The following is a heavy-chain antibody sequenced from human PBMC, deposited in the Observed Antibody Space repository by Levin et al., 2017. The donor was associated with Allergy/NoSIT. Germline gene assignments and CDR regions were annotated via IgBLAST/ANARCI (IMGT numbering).Heavy chain of an antibody. CDR3: ARMVWQMVRGVTSYYFDY. V-gene: IGHV2-70*11. Sequence: QTLSLTCTFSGFSLSTSGMCVTWIRQPPGKALEWLARIDWDDDKYYSTSLKTRLTISKDTSKKQVVLTMTNMDPVDTATYYCARMVWQMVRGVTSYYFDYWGQGTLVTVSS. D-gene: IGHD3-10*01. CDR1: GFSLSTSGMC. J-gene: IGHJ4*02. CDR2: IDWDDDK.